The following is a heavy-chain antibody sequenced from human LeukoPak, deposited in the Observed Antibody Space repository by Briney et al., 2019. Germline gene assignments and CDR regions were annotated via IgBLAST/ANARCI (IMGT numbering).Heavy chain of an antibody. D-gene: IGHD3-10*01. CDR3: ARQSIYGSGSYPTLYYYYYMDV. J-gene: IGHJ6*03. CDR2: INWNGGST. Sequence: GGSLRLSCAASGFTFDDYGMSWVRQAPGKGLEWVSGINWNGGSTGYADSVKGRFTISRDNAKNSLYLQMNSLRAEDTALYYCARQSIYGSGSYPTLYYYYYMDVWGKGTTVTVS. V-gene: IGHV3-20*04. CDR1: GFTFDDYG.